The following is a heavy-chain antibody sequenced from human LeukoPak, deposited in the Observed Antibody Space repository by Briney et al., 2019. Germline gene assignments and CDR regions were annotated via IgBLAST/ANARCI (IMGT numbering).Heavy chain of an antibody. CDR2: ITDSGRKT. D-gene: IGHD4-17*01. CDR1: GLTFSNYA. V-gene: IGHV3-23*01. Sequence: PGGSLRLSCAASGLTFSNYAMNWVRQASGKGLEWVSGITDSGRKTYYADSVKGRFSTSRDNSKNTVYLQMSDLRAEDTAVYYCAKITKATTPNYWGQGTLVTVSS. J-gene: IGHJ4*02. CDR3: AKITKATTPNY.